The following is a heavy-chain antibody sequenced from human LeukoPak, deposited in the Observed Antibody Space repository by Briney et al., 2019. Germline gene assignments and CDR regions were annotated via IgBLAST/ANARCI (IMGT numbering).Heavy chain of an antibody. Sequence: GGSLRLSCTASGFTLGRHDMHWVRHIPGQGLEWVAAVSSGFHAFFADSVQGRFTVSREDARNSLYLQINSLRAGDTAVYYCVREARGYHYTYFDYWGQGTLVTVSS. CDR2: VSSGFHA. D-gene: IGHD5-18*01. J-gene: IGHJ4*02. CDR1: GFTLGRHD. V-gene: IGHV3-13*01. CDR3: VREARGYHYTYFDY.